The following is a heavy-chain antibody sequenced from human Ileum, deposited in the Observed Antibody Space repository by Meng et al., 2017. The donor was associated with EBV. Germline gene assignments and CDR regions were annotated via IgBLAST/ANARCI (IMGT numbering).Heavy chain of an antibody. V-gene: IGHV4-34*01. CDR1: GWSFRGNY. Sequence: QVPLQQVGPVLLKPSGTLSIASADFGWSFRGNYVSCIRQSPGKRLEWIGEINESGSTNYNPSLKSRVTILMDTSKNQFSLKLTSVTAADAAVYYCRIAFCSAAAGCSDYWGQGTLVTVSS. D-gene: IGHD3-3*01. CDR2: INESGST. J-gene: IGHJ4*02. CDR3: RIAFCSAAAGCSDY.